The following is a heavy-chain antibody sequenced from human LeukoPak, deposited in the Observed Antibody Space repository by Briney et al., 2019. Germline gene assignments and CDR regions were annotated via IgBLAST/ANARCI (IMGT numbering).Heavy chain of an antibody. CDR2: IYSGGNT. CDR3: ARGTVTAPDY. D-gene: IGHD2-21*02. Sequence: GGSLRLSCAASGFSVSNTYMSWVRQAPGKRLEWVSIIYSGGNTYYADSVKGRFTISRDNSKNTPYLQMNRLRPEDTAVYYCARGTVTAPDYWGQGTLVTVSS. CDR1: GFSVSNTY. J-gene: IGHJ4*02. V-gene: IGHV3-53*01.